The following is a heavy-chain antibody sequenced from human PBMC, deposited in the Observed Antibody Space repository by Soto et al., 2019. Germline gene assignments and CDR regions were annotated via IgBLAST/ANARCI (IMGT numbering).Heavy chain of an antibody. V-gene: IGHV4-59*12. CDR3: ARSPRSNWDYFDY. CDR1: AGSIRSFY. J-gene: IGHJ4*02. CDR2: IDYTGYT. D-gene: IGHD1-1*01. Sequence: SETLSLTCNVSAGSIRSFYWSWIRQPPGKGMEWIEYIDYTGYTNYNSSLKSRVTISADTSRNQFSLKLTSVTAAETAVYYCARSPRSNWDYFDYWSQGSPVTVSS.